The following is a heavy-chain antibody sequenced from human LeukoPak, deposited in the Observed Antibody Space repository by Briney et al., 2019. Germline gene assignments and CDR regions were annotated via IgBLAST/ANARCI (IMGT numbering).Heavy chain of an antibody. CDR1: GFSVSSNH. D-gene: IGHD3-10*01. V-gene: IGHV3-66*01. J-gene: IGHJ4*02. CDR3: AREGRKYGSGSLYYFDY. Sequence: GGSLRLSCAASGFSVSSNHMNWVRQAPGKGLEWVSVIYSGGSTYYADSVKGRFTISRDNSKNTLYLQMNSLRAEDTAVYYCAREGRKYGSGSLYYFDYWGQGIVVTVSS. CDR2: IYSGGST.